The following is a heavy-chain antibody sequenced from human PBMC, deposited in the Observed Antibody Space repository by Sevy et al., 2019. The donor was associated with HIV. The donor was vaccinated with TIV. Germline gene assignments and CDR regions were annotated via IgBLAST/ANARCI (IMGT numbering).Heavy chain of an antibody. V-gene: IGHV3-7*01. CDR1: GFTFSSYW. J-gene: IGHJ6*02. CDR2: IKQDGSEK. Sequence: GGSLRLSCAASGFTFSSYWMSWVRQAPGKGLEWVANIKQDGSEKYYVDSVKGRFTISRDNAKNSLYLQMNSLRAEDTAVYYCAREGFLYGSAMLYYYYGIDVWGQGTTVTVSS. D-gene: IGHD3-10*01. CDR3: AREGFLYGSAMLYYYYGIDV.